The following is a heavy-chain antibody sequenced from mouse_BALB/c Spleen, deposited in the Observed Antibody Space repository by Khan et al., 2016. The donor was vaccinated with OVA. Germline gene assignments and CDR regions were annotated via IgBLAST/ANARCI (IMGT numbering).Heavy chain of an antibody. D-gene: IGHD2-13*01. V-gene: IGHV1-9*01. Sequence: QVQLQQSGGDLMKPGASVKISCKATGYTFSSYWIEWVKQRPGHGLEWIGQIFPGSVSTTYNEKFKGKATFTADTSSNTAYMQLSSLTSEDSAVYYWARGGDGGFAYWGQGTLVTVSA. CDR2: IFPGSVST. J-gene: IGHJ3*01. CDR1: GYTFSSYW. CDR3: ARGGDGGFAY.